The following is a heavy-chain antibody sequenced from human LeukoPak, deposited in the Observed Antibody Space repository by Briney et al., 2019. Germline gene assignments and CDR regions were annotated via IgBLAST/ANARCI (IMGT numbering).Heavy chain of an antibody. V-gene: IGHV3-74*01. CDR2: INRDGSGT. D-gene: IGHD3-10*01. CDR3: IRESQSALWD. Sequence: PGGSLRLSCAASGFTFTTYWMHWGRQAPGKGLVWVSRINRDGSGTGFAASLNGRFTISRDNAKNILYLQMNSLRDEDTAVYYCIRESQSALWDWGQGTLVTVSS. CDR1: GFTFTTYW. J-gene: IGHJ4*02.